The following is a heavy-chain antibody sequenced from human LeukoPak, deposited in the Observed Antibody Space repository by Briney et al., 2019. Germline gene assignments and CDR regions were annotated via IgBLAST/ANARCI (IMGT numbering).Heavy chain of an antibody. D-gene: IGHD3-9*01. CDR3: ARSKDILTGYCFDY. Sequence: SETLSLTCAVSGYFIRNGYYWSWIRQPPGKGLEWIGYIYYSGSTNYNPSLKSRVTISVDTSKNQFSLKLSSVTAADTAVYYCARSKDILTGYCFDYWGQGTLVTVSS. J-gene: IGHJ4*02. CDR1: GYFIRNGYY. CDR2: IYYSGST. V-gene: IGHV4-59*01.